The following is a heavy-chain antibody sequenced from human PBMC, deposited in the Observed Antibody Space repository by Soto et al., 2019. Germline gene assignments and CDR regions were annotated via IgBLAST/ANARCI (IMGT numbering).Heavy chain of an antibody. CDR3: AADDLNNWFDP. CDR1: GYTFTSYY. D-gene: IGHD2-21*02. Sequence: ASVKVSCKASGYTFTSYYMHWVRQAPGQGLEWMGIINLSGGSTSYAQKFQDRVTITRDTSTSTVYMELSSLRSEDTAVYYCAADDLNNWFDPWGQGTLVTVSS. V-gene: IGHV1-46*01. CDR2: INLSGGST. J-gene: IGHJ5*02.